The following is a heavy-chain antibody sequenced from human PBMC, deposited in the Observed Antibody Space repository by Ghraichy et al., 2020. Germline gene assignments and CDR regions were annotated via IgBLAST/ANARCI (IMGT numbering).Heavy chain of an antibody. V-gene: IGHV4-59*01. J-gene: IGHJ5*02. CDR1: GGSISSYY. CDR3: ARGRPYIVVVPAARMAVYWFDP. Sequence: SETLSLTCVVSGGSISSYYWSWIRQPPGKGLEWIGYIYYSGSTNYNPSLKSRVTISVDTSKNQFSLKLSSVTAADTAVYYCARGRPYIVVVPAARMAVYWFDPWGQGTLVTVSS. D-gene: IGHD2-2*01. CDR2: IYYSGST.